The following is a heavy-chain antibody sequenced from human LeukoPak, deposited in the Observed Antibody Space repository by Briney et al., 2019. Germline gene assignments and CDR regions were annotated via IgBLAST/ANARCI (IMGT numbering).Heavy chain of an antibody. CDR3: AKAPVTSCRGAYCYPFDS. J-gene: IGHJ4*02. CDR2: ISDSGGST. Sequence: GGSLRLSCAASGFTFSSYTMSWVRQAPGKGLEWVSAISDSGGSTYYADDSVKGRFTISRDNSKNTLYLQMNSLRAEDTAVYFCAKAPVTSCRGAYCYPFDSWGQGTLVTVSS. D-gene: IGHD2-21*01. V-gene: IGHV3-23*01. CDR1: GFTFSSYT.